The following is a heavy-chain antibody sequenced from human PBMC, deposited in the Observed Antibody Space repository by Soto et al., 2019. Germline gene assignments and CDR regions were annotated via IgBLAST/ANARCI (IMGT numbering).Heavy chain of an antibody. CDR2: ISRDSGTI. CDR3: AKDALRTIDGLWSGYRAPKFDY. D-gene: IGHD3-3*01. V-gene: IGHV3-9*01. CDR1: GFDFDDYA. J-gene: IGHJ4*02. Sequence: EVQLVESGGGLVQPGRSLRLSCAGSGFDFDDYAMHWVRQAPGKGLEWVSGISRDSGTIGYADSVKGRFTISRDNAKNSLFLKMNSLSAEDTALDYCAKDALRTIDGLWSGYRAPKFDYWGQGTLVTVSS.